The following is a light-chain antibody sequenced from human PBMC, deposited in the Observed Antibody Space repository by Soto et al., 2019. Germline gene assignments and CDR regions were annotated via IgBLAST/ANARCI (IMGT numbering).Light chain of an antibody. J-gene: IGKJ2*01. Sequence: EIVMTQSPASLSVFPGERATVSCRASQSVSSNLAWYQQKPGQAPRLLIYGASTRATGIPARFSGSGSGTEFTLTISSLQSEDFAVYYCQQYNNWPPRLFTFGQGTKLEIK. CDR2: GAS. CDR3: QQYNNWPPRLFT. CDR1: QSVSSN. V-gene: IGKV3-15*01.